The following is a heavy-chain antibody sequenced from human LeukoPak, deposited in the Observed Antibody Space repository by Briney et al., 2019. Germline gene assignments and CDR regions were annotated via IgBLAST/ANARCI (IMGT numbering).Heavy chain of an antibody. CDR2: VNPNSGGT. CDR3: ARERTGTTFGNYYYYGMDV. CDR1: GYTFSVYY. D-gene: IGHD1-1*01. Sequence: ASVKVSCKTSGYTFSVYYVHWLRQAPGQGLEWMGRVNPNSGGTNYAQNFQGWVTMTRDTSISTAYMELSRLRSDDTAVYYCARERTGTTFGNYYYYGMDVWGQGTTVTVSS. V-gene: IGHV1-2*04. J-gene: IGHJ6*02.